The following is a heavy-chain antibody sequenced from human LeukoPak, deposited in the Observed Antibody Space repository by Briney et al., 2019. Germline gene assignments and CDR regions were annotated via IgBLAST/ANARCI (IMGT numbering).Heavy chain of an antibody. D-gene: IGHD4-11*01. V-gene: IGHV3-23*01. CDR3: AKGYYGNYVAVDY. CDR2: ISDSGGST. CDR1: GFTFRTYA. Sequence: GGSLRLSCAGSGFTFRTYAMIWVRQAPGKGLEWVSAISDSGGSTYYADSVKGRFTISRDNSKNTLYLQMHSLRAEDTAVYYCAKGYYGNYVAVDYWGQGTLVTVSS. J-gene: IGHJ4*02.